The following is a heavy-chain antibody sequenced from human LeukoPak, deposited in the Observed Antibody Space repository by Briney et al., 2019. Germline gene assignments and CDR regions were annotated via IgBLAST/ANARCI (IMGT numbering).Heavy chain of an antibody. CDR1: GFTFSSQN. CDR3: VKNGWLDY. J-gene: IGHJ4*02. V-gene: IGHV3-21*06. D-gene: IGHD6-19*01. Sequence: GGSLRLSCAASGFTFSSQNMNWARQAPGKGLEWVAYISTSGDSTKYADSVEGRFTISRDNAENSLFLLMTSLRVEDTAVYYCVKNGWLDYWGQGILVTVSS. CDR2: ISTSGDST.